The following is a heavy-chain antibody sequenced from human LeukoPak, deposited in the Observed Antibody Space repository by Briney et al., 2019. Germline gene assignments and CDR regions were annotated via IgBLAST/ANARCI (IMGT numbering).Heavy chain of an antibody. CDR3: ARGPIVVVITSFDY. Sequence: EASVKVSCKASGYTLTSYAMNWVRQAPGQGLEWMGWINTNTGNPTYAQGFTGRFVFSLDTSVSTAYLQISSLKAEDTAVYYCARGPIVVVITSFDYWGQGTLVTVSS. D-gene: IGHD3-22*01. CDR2: INTNTGNP. J-gene: IGHJ4*02. CDR1: GYTLTSYA. V-gene: IGHV7-4-1*02.